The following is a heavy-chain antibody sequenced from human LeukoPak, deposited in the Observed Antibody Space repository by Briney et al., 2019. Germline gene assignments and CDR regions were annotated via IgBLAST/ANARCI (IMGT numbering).Heavy chain of an antibody. V-gene: IGHV1-8*03. D-gene: IGHD3-10*01. J-gene: IGHJ4*02. Sequence: ASVKVSCKASGYTFTSYDINWVRQATGHGLEWMGWMNPNSGNTGYAQKFQGRVTITRNTSISTAYMELSSLRSEDTAVYYCARVPSQLLWFGELSKGGEFDYWGQGTLVTVSS. CDR2: MNPNSGNT. CDR3: ARVPSQLLWFGELSKGGEFDY. CDR1: GYTFTSYD.